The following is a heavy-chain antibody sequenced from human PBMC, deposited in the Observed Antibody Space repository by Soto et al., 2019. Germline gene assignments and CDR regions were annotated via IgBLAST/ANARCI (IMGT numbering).Heavy chain of an antibody. V-gene: IGHV3-15*07. CDR2: IKNKNDGGTT. D-gene: IGHD3-10*01. CDR1: GFSFKNAW. Sequence: EVELVESGGGLVKPGGSLTLSCAASGFSFKNAWMNWVRQAPGKGLEWVGRIKNKNDGGTTDYAAFVQGRFSISRDASENSRYLHMNGRKTEDSGVYFWTGLWFGELYTSWGQGRLVPVSS. J-gene: IGHJ5*01. CDR3: TGLWFGELYTS.